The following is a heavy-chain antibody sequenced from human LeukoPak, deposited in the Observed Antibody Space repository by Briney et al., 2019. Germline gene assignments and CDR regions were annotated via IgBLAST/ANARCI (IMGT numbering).Heavy chain of an antibody. CDR2: IYYSGST. D-gene: IGHD3-22*01. CDR3: ARVTMIVDGWFDP. Sequence: SETLSLTCTVSGGSISSYYWSWIRQPPGKGLEWIGYIYYSGSTNYSPSLKSRVTMSVDTSKNQFSLKLSSVTAADTAVYYCARVTMIVDGWFDPWGQGTLVTVSS. V-gene: IGHV4-59*12. CDR1: GGSISSYY. J-gene: IGHJ5*02.